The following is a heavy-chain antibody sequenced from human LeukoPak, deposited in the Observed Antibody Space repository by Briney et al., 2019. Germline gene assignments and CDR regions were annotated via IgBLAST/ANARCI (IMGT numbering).Heavy chain of an antibody. V-gene: IGHV3-53*01. D-gene: IGHD2-15*01. CDR1: GFTFSSYA. J-gene: IGHJ4*02. CDR2: IYSGGST. CDR3: ATPSRSGGSCLVY. Sequence: GGSLRLSCAASGFTFSSYAMSWARQAPGKGLEWVSVIYSGGSTYYADSVKGRFTISRDNSKNTLYLQMNSLRAEDTAVYYCATPSRSGGSCLVYWGQGTLVTVSS.